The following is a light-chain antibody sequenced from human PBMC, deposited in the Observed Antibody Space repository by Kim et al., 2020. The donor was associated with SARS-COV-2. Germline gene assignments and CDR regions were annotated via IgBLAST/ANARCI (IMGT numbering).Light chain of an antibody. Sequence: DIQMTQSPSSLSASVGDRVTITCQASQDISNYLNWYQQKPGKATKLLIYDASNLETGVPSRFSGSGSGTDVTFTISSLQPEDIATYYCQQYDNLLTFGGGTKVDIK. CDR2: DAS. CDR3: QQYDNLLT. CDR1: QDISNY. J-gene: IGKJ4*01. V-gene: IGKV1-33*01.